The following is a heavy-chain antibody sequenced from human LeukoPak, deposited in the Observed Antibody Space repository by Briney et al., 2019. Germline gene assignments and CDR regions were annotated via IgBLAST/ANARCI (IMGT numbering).Heavy chain of an antibody. V-gene: IGHV3-23*01. CDR3: AKDRRGGGYDRDAFDI. D-gene: IGHD5-12*01. J-gene: IGHJ3*02. CDR2: ISGSGGST. CDR1: GFTFSSYG. Sequence: GGTLRLSCAASGFTFSSYGMSWVRQAPGKGLEWVSAISGSGGSTYYADSVKGRFTISRDNSKNTLYLQMNSLRAEDTAVYYCAKDRRGGGYDRDAFDIWGQGTMVTVSS.